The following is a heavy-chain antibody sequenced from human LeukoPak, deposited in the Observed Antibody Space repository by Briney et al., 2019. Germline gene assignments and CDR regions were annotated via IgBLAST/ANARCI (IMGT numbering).Heavy chain of an antibody. CDR3: ARVMGDGYKRAFDY. D-gene: IGHD5-24*01. CDR1: GGSIRSNY. CDR2: IYHSGST. Sequence: SETLSLTCTVSGGSIRSNYWSWIRQPPGKGLEWVGYIYHSGSTNYNPSLNSRVTISVDTSKNEFSLKLSSVTAADTAVYYCARVMGDGYKRAFDYWGQGTLVTVSS. J-gene: IGHJ4*02. V-gene: IGHV4-59*01.